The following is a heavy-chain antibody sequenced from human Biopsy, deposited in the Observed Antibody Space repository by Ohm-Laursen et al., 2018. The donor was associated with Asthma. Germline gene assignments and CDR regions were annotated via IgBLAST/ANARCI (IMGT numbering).Heavy chain of an antibody. CDR2: IYWNGDT. Sequence: TQTLTLTCTFSGFSLSKSGVGVGWIRLPPREAPDWLALIYWNGDTHYNPALRSRLTITKDTSRKQVVLAMSNMDTVDTGTYFCARAERRVEFSCFDNWGLGTLVYVSS. CDR1: GFSLSKSGVG. J-gene: IGHJ4*01. V-gene: IGHV2-5*01. D-gene: IGHD1-1*01. CDR3: ARAERRVEFSCFDN.